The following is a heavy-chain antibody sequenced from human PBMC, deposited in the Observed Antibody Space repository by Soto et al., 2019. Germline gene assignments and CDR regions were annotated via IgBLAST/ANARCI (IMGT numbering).Heavy chain of an antibody. Sequence: GGSLRLSCAASGFNFSDYYMSWIRQAPGKGLEWVSYIDSRGRTISYADSVKGRFTISRDKAKNSLYLQMNSLRAEDKAVYYCARQAARNYFDFWGQGTPVTGS. V-gene: IGHV3-11*01. J-gene: IGHJ4*02. CDR1: GFNFSDYY. CDR2: IDSRGRTI. D-gene: IGHD6-6*01. CDR3: ARQAARNYFDF.